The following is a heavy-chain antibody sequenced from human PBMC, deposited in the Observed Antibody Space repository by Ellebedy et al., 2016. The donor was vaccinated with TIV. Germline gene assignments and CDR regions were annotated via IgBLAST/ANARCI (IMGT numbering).Heavy chain of an antibody. V-gene: IGHV1-8*01. J-gene: IGHJ4*02. CDR1: AYTFTSYD. CDR3: ARVFATGVRHLPW. D-gene: IGHD4-23*01. CDR2: MNPNSGNT. Sequence: ASVKVSXKASAYTFTSYDINWVRQATGQGPEWMGWMNPNSGNTGYAQKFQGRISMTRNTSISTAYMELSSLRSEDTAVYYCARVFATGVRHLPWWGQGTLVTVSS.